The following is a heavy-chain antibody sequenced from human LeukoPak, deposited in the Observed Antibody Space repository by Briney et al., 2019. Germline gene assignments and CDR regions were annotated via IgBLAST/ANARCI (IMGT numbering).Heavy chain of an antibody. V-gene: IGHV4-39*01. CDR1: GGSISSSSYY. J-gene: IGHJ3*02. Sequence: SETLSLTCTVSGGSISSSSYYWGWVRQPPGKGLEWIGSIYYSGSTYYNPSLKSPVTISVATSKNQFSLKLSSVTAADTAVYYCARRPSTVEGAFDIWGQGTMVTVSS. D-gene: IGHD4-23*01. CDR3: ARRPSTVEGAFDI. CDR2: IYYSGST.